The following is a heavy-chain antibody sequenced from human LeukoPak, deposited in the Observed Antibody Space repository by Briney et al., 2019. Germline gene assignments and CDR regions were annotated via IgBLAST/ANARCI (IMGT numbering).Heavy chain of an antibody. V-gene: IGHV3-21*01. CDR3: AKGPGALNYYNMDV. CDR1: GFTFSSYS. CDR2: ISSSSSYI. Sequence: GGSLRLSCAASGFTFSSYSMNWVRQAPGKGLEWVSSISSSSSYIYYADSVKGRFTISRDNAKNSLYLQMNSLRAEDTAVYYCAKGPGALNYYNMDVWGQGTTVTVSS. D-gene: IGHD1-26*01. J-gene: IGHJ6*02.